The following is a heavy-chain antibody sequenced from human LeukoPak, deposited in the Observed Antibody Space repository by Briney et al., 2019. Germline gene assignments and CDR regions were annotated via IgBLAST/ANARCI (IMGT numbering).Heavy chain of an antibody. CDR1: GFTLSNYW. V-gene: IGHV3-74*01. CDR2: LHSNGAFT. D-gene: IGHD2-21*02. CDR3: ARFVVVTAGDY. Sequence: GSLRLSCSASGFTLSNYWMHWVRPAPGKGLVWVARLHSNGAFTTYADSVKGRFTISRDTAKNTLLQMNSLRVEDTAVYYCARFVVVTAGDYWGQGTLVTVSS. J-gene: IGHJ4*01.